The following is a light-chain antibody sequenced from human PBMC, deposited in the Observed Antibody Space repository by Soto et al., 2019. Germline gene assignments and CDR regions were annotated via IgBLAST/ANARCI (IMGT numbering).Light chain of an antibody. CDR2: AAS. J-gene: IGKJ4*01. CDR3: QQLNTYPLT. V-gene: IGKV1-9*01. Sequence: DIQMTQSPSSLSASVGDRVTITCQASQDISNYLNWYQQEPGKAPKLLIYAASTLQSGVPSGFSGSESGTEFTLTISSLQPEDFATYYCQQLNTYPLTFGGGTKWIS. CDR1: QDISNY.